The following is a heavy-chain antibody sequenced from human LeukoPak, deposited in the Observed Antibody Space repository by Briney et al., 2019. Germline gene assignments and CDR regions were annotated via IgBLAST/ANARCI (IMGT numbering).Heavy chain of an antibody. D-gene: IGHD2-8*01. Sequence: SETLSLTCTVSGGSISSYYWSWIRQPPGKGLEWIGYIYYSGSTNYNPSLKSRVTISVDTSKNQLSLKLSSVTAADTDVYYCARVKWGYCYYGMDVWGQGTTVTVSS. CDR2: IYYSGST. CDR3: ARVKWGYCYYGMDV. CDR1: GGSISSYY. V-gene: IGHV4-59*01. J-gene: IGHJ6*02.